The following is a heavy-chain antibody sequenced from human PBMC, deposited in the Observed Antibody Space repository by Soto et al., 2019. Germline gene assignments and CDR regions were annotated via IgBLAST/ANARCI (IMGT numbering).Heavy chain of an antibody. CDR2: ITGSGGST. V-gene: IGHV3-23*01. CDR3: AKDRSVDTRDWFDP. Sequence: GGSLRLSCAASGFTFGTYAMNWVRQAPGKGPEWVSGITGSGGSTYYADSVKGRFTISRDNSKNTLYLQMNSLRADDTAVYYCAKDRSVDTRDWFDPWGQGTLVTVSS. J-gene: IGHJ5*02. CDR1: GFTFGTYA. D-gene: IGHD5-18*01.